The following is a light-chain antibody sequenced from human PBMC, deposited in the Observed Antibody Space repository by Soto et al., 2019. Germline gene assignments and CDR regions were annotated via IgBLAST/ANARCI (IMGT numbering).Light chain of an antibody. V-gene: IGKV1-8*01. Sequence: AIRMTQSPSSLSASTGDRVTITCRASQGIGDFLAWYQQKPGQAPKLLMYTASTLESGVPSRFSGSGSGTDFTLTISGLQSEDFATYYCQEYSSYPALTFGGGTKVEIK. CDR2: TAS. CDR3: QEYSSYPALT. J-gene: IGKJ4*01. CDR1: QGIGDF.